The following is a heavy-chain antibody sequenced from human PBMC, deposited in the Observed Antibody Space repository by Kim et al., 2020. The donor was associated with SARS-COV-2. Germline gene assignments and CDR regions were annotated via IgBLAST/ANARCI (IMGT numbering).Heavy chain of an antibody. Sequence: GGSLRLSCSASGFPFSSYGMHWVRQAPGKGLEWVSTIGSSGSTFYTADSMNGRFTFTDDYTKTLHHLQSNIMLADAAAVYCWGGDGNIYMVWYSWCHGTL. V-gene: IGHV3-21*01. CDR3: GGDGNIYMVWYS. D-gene: IGHD2-8*01. J-gene: IGHJ5*01. CDR1: GFPFSSYG. CDR2: IGSSGSTF.